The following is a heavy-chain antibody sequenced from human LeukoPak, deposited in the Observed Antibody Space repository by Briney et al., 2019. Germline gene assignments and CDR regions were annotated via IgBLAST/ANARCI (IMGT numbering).Heavy chain of an antibody. CDR1: GFTFSTYW. CDR3: ARDTSRNDLDY. J-gene: IGHJ4*02. CDR2: INQDGSAE. Sequence: GGSLRLSCAASGFTFSTYWMNWVRQAPGKGLEWVANINQDGSAEYYVDSVKGRFTVSRDNAKNSLYLQMSSLRAEDTAVYYCARDTSRNDLDYWGQGTLVTVSS. D-gene: IGHD1-1*01. V-gene: IGHV3-7*04.